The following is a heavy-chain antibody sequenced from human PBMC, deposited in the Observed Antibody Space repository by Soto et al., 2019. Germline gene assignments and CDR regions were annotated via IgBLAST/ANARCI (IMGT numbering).Heavy chain of an antibody. V-gene: IGHV4-38-2*02. CDR1: GYSISTGFN. J-gene: IGHJ4*02. CDR3: ARDWGTGFYHFDS. CDR2: IYHSGST. D-gene: IGHD6-19*01. Sequence: SETLSLTCAVPGYSISTGFNWGWIRQPPGKGLEWIGSIYHSGSTYYNLSLKSRVTISADTSKNQISLKLISVTAADTALYYCARDWGTGFYHFDSLGQVTLVTVSS.